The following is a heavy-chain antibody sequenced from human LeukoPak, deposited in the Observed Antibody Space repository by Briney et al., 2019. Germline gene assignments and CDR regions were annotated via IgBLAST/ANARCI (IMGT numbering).Heavy chain of an antibody. CDR2: IIPIFGTA. D-gene: IGHD6-13*01. Sequence: SVKVSCKAYGGTFSSYAISWVRQAPGQGLEWMGRIIPIFGTANYAQKFQGRVTITTDESTSTAYMELSSLRSEDTAVYYCARDTIAAAGTAQGQKSFDYWGQGTLVTVSS. V-gene: IGHV1-69*05. J-gene: IGHJ4*02. CDR3: ARDTIAAAGTAQGQKSFDY. CDR1: GGTFSSYA.